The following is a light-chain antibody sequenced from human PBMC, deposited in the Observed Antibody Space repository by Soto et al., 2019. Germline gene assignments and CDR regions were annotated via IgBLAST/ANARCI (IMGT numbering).Light chain of an antibody. CDR1: QSVSRY. Sequence: EILLTQSPSTLSLSPGEIATLSFRASQSVSRYLAWYQQKPGQAPRLLIYDASNRATGIPARFSCSWSGTDFTLTISSLEPEDFAVYYCQQYHSTPSTFGHGTKVDIK. J-gene: IGKJ1*01. CDR2: DAS. V-gene: IGKV3-11*01. CDR3: QQYHSTPST.